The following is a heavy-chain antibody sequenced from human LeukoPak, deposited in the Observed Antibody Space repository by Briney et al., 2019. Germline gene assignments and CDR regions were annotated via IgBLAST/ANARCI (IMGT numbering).Heavy chain of an antibody. J-gene: IGHJ5*02. CDR1: DGSISNYY. CDR2: AYYSGST. Sequence: SESLSLTCSVFDGSISNYYWSWIRQPPGKGLEWIGYAYYSGSTTYNPSLESRVTISVDTSKNQFSLKLTAVTAADTAVYYCARNSAVATSRSWFDPWGQGTLVTVSS. D-gene: IGHD6-19*01. V-gene: IGHV4-59*08. CDR3: ARNSAVATSRSWFDP.